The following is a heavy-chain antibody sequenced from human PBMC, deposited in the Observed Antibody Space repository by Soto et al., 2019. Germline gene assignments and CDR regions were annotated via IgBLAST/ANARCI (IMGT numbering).Heavy chain of an antibody. CDR3: ASVSSGYYLRYYYGMDV. CDR2: IYYSGST. J-gene: IGHJ6*02. V-gene: IGHV4-30-4*01. Sequence: PSETLSLTCTASGGSISSGDYYWSWIRQPPGKGLEWIGYIYYSGSTYYNPSLKSRVTISVDTSKNQFSLKLSSVTAADTAVYYCASVSSGYYLRYYYGMDVWGQGTTVTVSS. D-gene: IGHD3-3*01. CDR1: GGSISSGDYY.